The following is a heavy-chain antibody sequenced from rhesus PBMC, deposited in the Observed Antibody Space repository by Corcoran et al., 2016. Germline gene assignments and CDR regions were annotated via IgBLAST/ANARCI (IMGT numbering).Heavy chain of an antibody. J-gene: IGHJ5-1*01. V-gene: IGHV4-57*02. CDR2: ISGGGGAT. CDR1: GGSVSRRNW. CDR3: AGVSYNVWTPENRCDV. Sequence: QLQLQESGPGLVTPSETLSLTCAVSGGSVSRRNWWNWIRQPPGKRLEWSGRISGGGGATNNNPSRKRRVTLSTDTSNKQFSLKLSSVTASDTAVYYCAGVSYNVWTPENRCDVWGPGVLVTVSS. D-gene: IGHD3-3*01.